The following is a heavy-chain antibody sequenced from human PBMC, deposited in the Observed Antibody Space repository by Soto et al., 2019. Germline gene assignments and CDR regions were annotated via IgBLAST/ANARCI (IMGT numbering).Heavy chain of an antibody. Sequence: GGSLRLSCAASGFTFGSYGMSWVRQTPGKGLEWVSSVGPNGASTRYAESVKGRFTISRDNLENTLYLQMNSLRGEDTARYFCAKLNYYDSTGFFRHFDNWGQGTQVTSPQ. CDR3: AKLNYYDSTGFFRHFDN. D-gene: IGHD3-22*01. J-gene: IGHJ4*02. CDR2: VGPNGAST. CDR1: GFTFGSYG. V-gene: IGHV3-23*01.